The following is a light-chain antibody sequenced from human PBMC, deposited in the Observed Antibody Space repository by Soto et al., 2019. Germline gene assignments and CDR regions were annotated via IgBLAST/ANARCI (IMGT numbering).Light chain of an antibody. J-gene: IGLJ1*01. CDR3: SSYTNINTRACV. Sequence: QSALTQPASVSGSPGQSITISCTGTRLDVGGYNYVSWYQQQPGKAPKLIIYEVTDRPSGVSNRFSGSKSGNTASLTISGLQAEDEAEYYCSSYTNINTRACVFGTGTKVTVL. CDR2: EVT. V-gene: IGLV2-14*01. CDR1: RLDVGGYNY.